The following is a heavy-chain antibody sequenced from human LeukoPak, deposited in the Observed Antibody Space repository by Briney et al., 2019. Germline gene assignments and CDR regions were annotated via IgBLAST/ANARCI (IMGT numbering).Heavy chain of an antibody. CDR2: ISSSSSYI. D-gene: IGHD3-3*01. J-gene: IGHJ4*02. Sequence: GGSLRLSYAASGFTFSSYSMNWVRQAPGKGLEWVSSISSSSSYIYYADSVKGRFTISRDNAKNSLYLQMNSLRAEDTAVYYCARDGLDLYYFDYWGQGTLVTVSS. CDR3: ARDGLDLYYFDY. V-gene: IGHV3-21*01. CDR1: GFTFSSYS.